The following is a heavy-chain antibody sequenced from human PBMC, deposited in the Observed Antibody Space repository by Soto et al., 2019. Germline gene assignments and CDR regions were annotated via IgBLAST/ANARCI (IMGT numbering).Heavy chain of an antibody. CDR2: INHSGST. CDR1: GGSFSGYY. CDR3: ARGTPVVMFDY. J-gene: IGHJ4*02. D-gene: IGHD3-22*01. Sequence: QVQLQQWGAGLLKPSETLSLTCAVYGGSFSGYYWSWIRQPPGKGLEWIGEINHSGSTNYNPSLKSRVTISVDTSKNQFSLKLSSVTAADTAVYYCARGTPVVMFDYWGQGTLVTVSS. V-gene: IGHV4-34*01.